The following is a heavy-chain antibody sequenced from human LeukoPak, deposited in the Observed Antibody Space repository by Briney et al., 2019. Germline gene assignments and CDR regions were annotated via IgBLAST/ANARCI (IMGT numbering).Heavy chain of an antibody. J-gene: IGHJ3*02. Sequence: SETLSLTCTVSGGSISRYYWSWIRPPPGKGLGWIGYIYYSGSTNYNPSLKSRVTISVATSKNQISLKLSSVSAADTAVYYWARDVNHYDYVWGSYRFGDAFDIWGQGTMVTVSS. CDR2: IYYSGST. CDR1: GGSISRYY. D-gene: IGHD3-16*02. V-gene: IGHV4-59*01. CDR3: ARDVNHYDYVWGSYRFGDAFDI.